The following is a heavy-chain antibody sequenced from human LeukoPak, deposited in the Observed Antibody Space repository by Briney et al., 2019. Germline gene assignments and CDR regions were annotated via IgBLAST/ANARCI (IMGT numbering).Heavy chain of an antibody. CDR2: IYYSGST. V-gene: IGHV4-59*01. D-gene: IGHD4-17*01. J-gene: IGHJ4*02. CDR3: ASGGPVTRFDY. Sequence: SETLSLTCTVSGGSISSYYWSWIRQPPGKGLERIGYIYYSGSTNYNPSLKSRVTISVDTSKNQFSLKLSSVTAADTAVYYCASGGPVTRFDYWGQGTLVTVSS. CDR1: GGSISSYY.